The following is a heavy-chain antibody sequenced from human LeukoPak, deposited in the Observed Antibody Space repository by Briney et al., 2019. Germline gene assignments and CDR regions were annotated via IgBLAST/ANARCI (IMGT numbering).Heavy chain of an antibody. J-gene: IGHJ5*02. CDR1: GGSFSGYY. CDR2: INHSGST. D-gene: IGHD5-12*01. CDR3: ASIVATISPWFDP. V-gene: IGHV4-34*01. Sequence: SETLSLTCAVYGGSFSGYYWSWIRQPPGRGLEWIGEINHSGSTNYNPSLKSRVTISVDTSKNQFSLKLSSVTAADTAVYYCASIVATISPWFDPWGQGTLVTVSS.